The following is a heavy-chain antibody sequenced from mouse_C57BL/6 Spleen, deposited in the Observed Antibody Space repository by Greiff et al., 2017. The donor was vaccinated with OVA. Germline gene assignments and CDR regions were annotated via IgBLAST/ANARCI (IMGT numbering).Heavy chain of an antibody. V-gene: IGHV2-2*01. D-gene: IGHD4-1*01. CDR3: ARNWDWYFDV. CDR1: GFSLTSYG. Sequence: VMLVESGPGLVQPSQSLSITCTVSGFSLTSYGVHWVRQSPGKGLEWLGVIWSGGSTDYNAAFISRLSISKDNSKSQVFFKMNSLQADDTAIYYCARNWDWYFDVWGTGTTVTVSS. J-gene: IGHJ1*03. CDR2: IWSGGST.